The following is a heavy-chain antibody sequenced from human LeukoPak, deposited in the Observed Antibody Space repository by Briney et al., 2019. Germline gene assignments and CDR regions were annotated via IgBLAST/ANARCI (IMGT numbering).Heavy chain of an antibody. J-gene: IGHJ6*02. CDR1: GYTFTSYA. Sequence: ASVKVSCKASGYTFTSYAMHRVRQAPGQRLEWMGWLNAGNGNTKYSQKFQGRVTITRDTSASTAYMELSSLRSEDTAVYYCARDSLLRYFDWLSYYYGMDVWGQGTTVTVSS. D-gene: IGHD3-9*01. V-gene: IGHV1-3*01. CDR2: LNAGNGNT. CDR3: ARDSLLRYFDWLSYYYGMDV.